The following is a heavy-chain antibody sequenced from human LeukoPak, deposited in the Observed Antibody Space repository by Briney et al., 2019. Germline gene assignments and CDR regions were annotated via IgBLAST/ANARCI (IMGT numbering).Heavy chain of an antibody. Sequence: PSETLSLTXTVSGGSISSSSYYWSWIRQPPGKGLEWIGSIYYSGSTYYNPSLKSRVTISVDTSKNQFSLKLSSVTAADTAVYYCARHASGSYYDDYYYYMDVWGKGTTVTVSS. D-gene: IGHD1-26*01. CDR1: GGSISSSSYY. J-gene: IGHJ6*03. CDR3: ARHASGSYYDDYYYYMDV. V-gene: IGHV4-39*01. CDR2: IYYSGST.